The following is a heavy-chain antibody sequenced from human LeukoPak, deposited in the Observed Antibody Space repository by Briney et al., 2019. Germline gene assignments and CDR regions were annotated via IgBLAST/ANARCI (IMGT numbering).Heavy chain of an antibody. Sequence: ASVKVSCKASGYTFTSYGISWVRQAPGQGLEWMGWISAYNGNTNYAQKLQGRVTMTTDTSTSTACMELRSLRSDDTAVYYCAAPASYSGSSFDYWGQGTLVTVSS. CDR3: AAPASYSGSSFDY. D-gene: IGHD1-26*01. J-gene: IGHJ4*02. CDR1: GYTFTSYG. V-gene: IGHV1-18*01. CDR2: ISAYNGNT.